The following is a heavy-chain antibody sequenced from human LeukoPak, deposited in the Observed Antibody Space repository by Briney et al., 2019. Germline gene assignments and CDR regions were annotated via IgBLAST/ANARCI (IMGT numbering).Heavy chain of an antibody. D-gene: IGHD4-23*01. V-gene: IGHV3-30*03. CDR3: ARDFSPTVVTRDAFDI. CDR2: ISYDGSNK. Sequence: GGSLRLSCAASGFTFSSYGMHWVRQAPGKGLEWVAVISYDGSNKYYADSVKGRFTISRDNSKNTLYLQMNSLRAEDTAVYYCARDFSPTVVTRDAFDIWGQGTMVTVSS. CDR1: GFTFSSYG. J-gene: IGHJ3*02.